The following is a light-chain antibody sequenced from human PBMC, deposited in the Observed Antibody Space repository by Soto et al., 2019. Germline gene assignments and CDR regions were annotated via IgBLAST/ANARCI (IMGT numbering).Light chain of an antibody. Sequence: VILMTPSPSLLSYSTGHRATLSCRMSQGISSYLAWYQQKPGKAPELLIYAASTLQSGVPSRFSGSGSGTDFTLTISSLQSEDFAVYYCQQYNNWPRTFGQGTKVDIK. CDR2: AAS. J-gene: IGKJ1*01. CDR3: QQYNNWPRT. V-gene: IGKV1D-8*03. CDR1: QGISSY.